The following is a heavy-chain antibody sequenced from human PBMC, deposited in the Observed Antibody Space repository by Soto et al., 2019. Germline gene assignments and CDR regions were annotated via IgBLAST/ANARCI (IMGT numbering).Heavy chain of an antibody. CDR2: INPYNGNT. Sequence: QVQLVQSGAEVKKPGASVKVSCKASGYTFTSYGISWVRQAPGQGLEWMGWINPYNGNTKYAQKPQGRVTITTHTSTTTAYMELRSLGSDDTAVYYCASDWFGIDYWGQGTLVTVSS. J-gene: IGHJ4*02. D-gene: IGHD3-16*01. CDR3: ASDWFGIDY. CDR1: GYTFTSYG. V-gene: IGHV1-18*01.